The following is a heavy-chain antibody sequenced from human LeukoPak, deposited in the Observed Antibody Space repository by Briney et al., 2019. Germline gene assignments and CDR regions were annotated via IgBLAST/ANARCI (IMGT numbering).Heavy chain of an antibody. D-gene: IGHD5-12*01. CDR3: ARGLSGYEDGHFDY. Sequence: PGGSLRLSCAASGFTFSSYWMSWVRQAPGKGLEWVANIKQDGSEKYYVASVKGRFTISRDNAKNSLYLQMNSLRAEDTAVYYCARGLSGYEDGHFDYWGQGTLVTVSS. V-gene: IGHV3-7*01. CDR1: GFTFSSYW. J-gene: IGHJ4*02. CDR2: IKQDGSEK.